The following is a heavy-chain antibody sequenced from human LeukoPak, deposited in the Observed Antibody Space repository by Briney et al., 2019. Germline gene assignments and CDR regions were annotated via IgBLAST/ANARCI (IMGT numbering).Heavy chain of an antibody. Sequence: PGGSLRLSCAASGFTFSSYWMSWVRQAPGKGLEWVANIKQDGSEKYYVDSVKGRFTISRDNAKNSLYLQMNSLRAEDTAVYYCARDGRGGVYYFDYWGQGTLVTVSS. J-gene: IGHJ4*02. CDR3: ARDGRGGVYYFDY. D-gene: IGHD3-16*01. V-gene: IGHV3-7*03. CDR1: GFTFSSYW. CDR2: IKQDGSEK.